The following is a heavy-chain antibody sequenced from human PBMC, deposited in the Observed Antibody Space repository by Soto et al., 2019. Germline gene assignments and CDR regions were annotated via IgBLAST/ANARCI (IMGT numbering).Heavy chain of an antibody. CDR1: GFTFTSSA. V-gene: IGHV1-58*01. D-gene: IGHD3-22*01. J-gene: IGHJ6*02. Sequence: SVKVSCKASGFTFTSSAVQWVRQARGQRLEWIGWIVVGSGNTNYAQKFQERVTITRDMSTSTAYMELSSLRSEDTAVYYCAADSSGSPLYYYDMDVWGQGTTVTVSS. CDR3: AADSSGSPLYYYDMDV. CDR2: IVVGSGNT.